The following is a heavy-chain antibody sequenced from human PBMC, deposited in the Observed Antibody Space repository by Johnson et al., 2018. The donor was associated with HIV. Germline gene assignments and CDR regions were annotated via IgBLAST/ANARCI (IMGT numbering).Heavy chain of an antibody. J-gene: IGHJ3*02. CDR2: ISYDGSNK. D-gene: IGHD5-12*01. CDR1: GFTFSSYA. V-gene: IGHV3-30-3*01. CDR3: ARAEWNRGLRAFGGAFDI. Sequence: QVQLVESGGGLVQPGGSLRLSCAASGFTFSSYAMHWVRQAPGKGLEWVAVISYDGSNKYYADSVKGRFTISRDNSENTLYLQMNSLRTEDTAVYYCARAEWNRGLRAFGGAFDIWGQGTMVTVPS.